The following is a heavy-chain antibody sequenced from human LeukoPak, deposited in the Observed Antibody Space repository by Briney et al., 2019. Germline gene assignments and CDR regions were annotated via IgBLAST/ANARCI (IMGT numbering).Heavy chain of an antibody. CDR3: ARDTLNGPFVISLDY. J-gene: IGHJ4*02. D-gene: IGHD3-9*01. CDR2: ISSDGHVE. CDR1: GFSFSSYE. Sequence: GWSLRLSCAASGFSFSSYEMNWVRQAPGKGLEWVSHISSDGHVETYVDSMRGRFTMSRDNAKNFLFLQMNGLRAEDTAVYYCARDTLNGPFVISLDYWGQGALVTVSS. V-gene: IGHV3-48*03.